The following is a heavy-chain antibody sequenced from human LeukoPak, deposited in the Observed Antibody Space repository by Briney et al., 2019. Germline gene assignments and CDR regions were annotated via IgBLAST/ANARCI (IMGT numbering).Heavy chain of an antibody. CDR3: ARDENGHNYKDGMDV. J-gene: IGHJ6*02. CDR1: GFTFDDYA. Sequence: GRSLRLSCAASGFTFDDYAMHWVRRAPGKGLEWVANIKEDGSREYYVDSVKGRFTISRDNAKNSVYLQMNSLRVEDTAVYFCARDENGHNYKDGMDVWGRGATVTVSS. D-gene: IGHD1-20*01. CDR2: IKEDGSRE. V-gene: IGHV3-7*01.